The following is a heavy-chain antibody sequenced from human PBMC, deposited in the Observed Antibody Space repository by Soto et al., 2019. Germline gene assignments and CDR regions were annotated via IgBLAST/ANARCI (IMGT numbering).Heavy chain of an antibody. V-gene: IGHV1-3*01. CDR2: INAGNGNT. CDR3: ARGFRGGDADWSAP. D-gene: IGHD2-21*02. J-gene: IGHJ5*02. Sequence: ASAKVSCKASGYTFTSYAMHWVRQAPGQRLEWMGWINAGNGNTKYSQKFQGRVTITRGTSASTAYMELSSLRSEDTAVYYCARGFRGGDADWSAPWGQGTLVTVSS. CDR1: GYTFTSYA.